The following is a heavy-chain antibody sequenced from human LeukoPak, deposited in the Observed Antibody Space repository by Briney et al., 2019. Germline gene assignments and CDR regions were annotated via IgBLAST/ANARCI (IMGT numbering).Heavy chain of an antibody. CDR3: ARDPPYYYDSSGRPWTDAFDI. Sequence: GGSLRLSCAASGFTFSSYSMNWVRQAPGEGLEWVSSTSTSSSYTYYADSVKGRFTISRDNAKNSLYLQMNRLRAEDTAVYYCARDPPYYYDSSGRPWTDAFDIWGQGTMVTVSS. J-gene: IGHJ3*02. CDR1: GFTFSSYS. V-gene: IGHV3-21*01. CDR2: TSTSSSYT. D-gene: IGHD3-22*01.